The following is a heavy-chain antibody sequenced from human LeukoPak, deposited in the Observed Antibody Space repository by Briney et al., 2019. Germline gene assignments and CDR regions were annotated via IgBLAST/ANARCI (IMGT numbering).Heavy chain of an antibody. CDR1: GGTFSSYA. Sequence: GASVKVSGKASGGTFSSYAIGWVRQAPGQGLEWMGGIIPIFGTANYAQKFQGRVTITTDESTSTAYMELSSLRSEDTAVYYCARAGHEGYYYYYMDVWGKGTTVTVSS. J-gene: IGHJ6*03. CDR2: IIPIFGTA. V-gene: IGHV1-69*05. CDR3: ARAGHEGYYYYYMDV.